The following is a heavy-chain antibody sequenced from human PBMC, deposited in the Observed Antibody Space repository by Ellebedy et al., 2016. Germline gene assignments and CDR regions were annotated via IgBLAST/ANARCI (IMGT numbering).Heavy chain of an antibody. J-gene: IGHJ3*01. CDR1: GGSVSSAY. D-gene: IGHD1-1*01. Sequence: SETLSLTCNVSGGSVSSAYWNWIRRPPGKGLEWIGYVFHTGTTNYSPSLKSRVSMSVDTPKSQISLRLMSVTAADTAVYYCAKWNGAWNAFDVWGLGTMVTVSS. V-gene: IGHV4-59*02. CDR2: VFHTGTT. CDR3: AKWNGAWNAFDV.